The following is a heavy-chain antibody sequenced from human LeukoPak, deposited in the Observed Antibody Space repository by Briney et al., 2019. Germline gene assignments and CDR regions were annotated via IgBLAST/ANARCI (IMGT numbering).Heavy chain of an antibody. CDR3: ARLGYYYDSSGYADY. CDR1: GYKFTTYW. V-gene: IGHV5-51*01. Sequence: GESLKISCKGSGYKFTTYWIGWVRLMPGKGLEWMGIIYPGDSDTRYSPSFQGQVTISADKSISTAYLQWSSLKASDTAIYYCARLGYYYDSSGYADYWGQGTLVTVSS. CDR2: IYPGDSDT. D-gene: IGHD3-22*01. J-gene: IGHJ4*02.